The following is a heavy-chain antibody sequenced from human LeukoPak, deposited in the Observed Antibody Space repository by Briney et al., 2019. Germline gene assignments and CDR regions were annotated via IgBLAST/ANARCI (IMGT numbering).Heavy chain of an antibody. CDR2: INPNSGGT. CDR1: GYTFTDYY. J-gene: IGHJ4*02. D-gene: IGHD5-12*01. V-gene: IGHV1-2*02. CDR3: AREISGDGSNYFDY. Sequence: ASAKVSCKATGYTFTDYYIHWVRQAPGQGLEWMGWINPNSGGTNYAQKFQGRVTMTRDTSISTAYMELSRLRSDDTAVSYCAREISGDGSNYFDYWGQGTLVTVSS.